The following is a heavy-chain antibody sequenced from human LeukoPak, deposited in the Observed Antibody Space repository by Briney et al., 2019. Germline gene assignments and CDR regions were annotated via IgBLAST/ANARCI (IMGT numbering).Heavy chain of an antibody. Sequence: GGSLMLSCDGSGFTFSSYAMSWVRQAPGKGLEWMAGISGSGGSTYYADSVKGRFTMSRDNSKNTLYLQMNSLRAKDTAVHYCAKGIAGSRPPFDYWGQGTLVTVSS. V-gene: IGHV3-23*01. J-gene: IGHJ4*02. CDR3: AKGIAGSRPPFDY. CDR2: ISGSGGST. CDR1: GFTFSSYA.